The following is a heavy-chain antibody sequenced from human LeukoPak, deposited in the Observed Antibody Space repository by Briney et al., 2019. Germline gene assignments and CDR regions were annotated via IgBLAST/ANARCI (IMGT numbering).Heavy chain of an antibody. CDR1: GGSISSSSYY. V-gene: IGHV4-39*07. D-gene: IGHD2-2*01. CDR3: ARSYCSTSCYRSAFDI. CDR2: IYYSGST. J-gene: IGHJ3*02. Sequence: PSETLSLTCTVSGGSISSSSYYWSWIRQPPGKGLEWIGYIYYSGSTYYNPSLKSRVTISVDTSKNQFSLKLNSVTAADTAVYYCARSYCSTSCYRSAFDIWGQGTMVTVSS.